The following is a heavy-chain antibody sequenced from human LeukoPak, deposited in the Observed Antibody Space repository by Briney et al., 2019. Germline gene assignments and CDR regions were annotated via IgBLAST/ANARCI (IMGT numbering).Heavy chain of an antibody. CDR1: GGSISSSSYY. J-gene: IGHJ4*02. CDR3: ASLASVAVEKPFDY. V-gene: IGHV4-39*01. CDR2: IYYSGST. D-gene: IGHD2-15*01. Sequence: SETPSLTCTVSGGSISSSSYYWGWIRQPPGKGLEWIGSIYYSGSTYYNPSLKSRVTISVDTSKNQFSLKLTSVTAADTAVYYCASLASVAVEKPFDYWGQGTLVTVSS.